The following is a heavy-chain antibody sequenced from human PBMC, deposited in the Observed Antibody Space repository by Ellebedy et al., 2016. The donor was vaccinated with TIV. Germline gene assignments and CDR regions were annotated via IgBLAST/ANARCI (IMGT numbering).Heavy chain of an antibody. CDR2: VYPGDSDT. D-gene: IGHD3-10*01. CDR3: ATYGSGSTYYFDY. Sequence: GESLKISCKGSGYSFTSYWIGWVRQMPGKGLEWMGIVYPGDSDTTYRPSFQGQVTISADKSITTAYLQWSSLKASDSAMYYCATYGSGSTYYFDYWGQGTLVTVSS. V-gene: IGHV5-51*01. CDR1: GYSFTSYW. J-gene: IGHJ4*02.